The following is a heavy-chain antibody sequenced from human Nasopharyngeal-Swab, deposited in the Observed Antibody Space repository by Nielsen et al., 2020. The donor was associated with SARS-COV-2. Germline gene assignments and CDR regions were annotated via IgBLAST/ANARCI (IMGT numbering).Heavy chain of an antibody. CDR3: TTDYYFDY. CDR2: IGDKAHNYAT. CDR1: GFVFSGSA. D-gene: IGHD4/OR15-4a*01. Sequence: GESLKISCAASGFVFSGSAIHWVRQASGRGLEWVGRIGDKAHNYATTYAALVKGRFTISRDDSKNTAFLQMDSLNTEDTALYYCTTDYYFDYWGQGTLVTVSS. J-gene: IGHJ4*02. V-gene: IGHV3-73*01.